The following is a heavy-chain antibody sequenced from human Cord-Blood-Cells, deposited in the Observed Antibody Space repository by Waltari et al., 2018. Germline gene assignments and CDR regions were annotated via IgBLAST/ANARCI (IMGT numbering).Heavy chain of an antibody. Sequence: QVQLVQSGSELKKPGASVKVSCKASGYTFTSYAMNWVRQAPGQGLEWMGWSNTNTGTPTYGQGFTGRFFFSLDTSVSTAYLQSCSLKAEDTAVYYCARMGPDGFLSDAFDIWGQGTMVTVSS. D-gene: IGHD3-10*01. CDR3: ARMGPDGFLSDAFDI. J-gene: IGHJ3*02. CDR1: GYTFTSYA. V-gene: IGHV7-4-1*01. CDR2: SNTNTGTP.